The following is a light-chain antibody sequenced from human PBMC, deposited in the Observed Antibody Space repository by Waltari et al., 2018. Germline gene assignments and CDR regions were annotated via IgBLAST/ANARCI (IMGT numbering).Light chain of an antibody. V-gene: IGKV1-5*03. J-gene: IGKJ1*01. CDR2: KAS. Sequence: DIQMTPSPSTLSASVGDRVTITCRASQSISSWLAWYQQKPGKAPKLLIYKASSLESGVPSRFSGSGSGTEFTLTISSLQPDDFATYYCQQLGTFGQGTKVEIK. CDR3: QQLGT. CDR1: QSISSW.